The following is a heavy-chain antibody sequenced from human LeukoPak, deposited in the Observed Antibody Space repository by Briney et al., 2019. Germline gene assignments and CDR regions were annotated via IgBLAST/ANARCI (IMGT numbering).Heavy chain of an antibody. D-gene: IGHD3-22*01. V-gene: IGHV3-30*18. CDR2: ISYDGSNK. CDR3: AKDTDYDSSGLMVY. CDR1: GFTFSSYG. Sequence: GGSLRLSCAASGFTFSSYGMHWVRQAPGKGREWVAVISYDGSNKYYADSVKGRFTISRDNSKNTLYLQMNSLRAEDTAVYYCAKDTDYDSSGLMVYWGQGTLVTVSS. J-gene: IGHJ4*02.